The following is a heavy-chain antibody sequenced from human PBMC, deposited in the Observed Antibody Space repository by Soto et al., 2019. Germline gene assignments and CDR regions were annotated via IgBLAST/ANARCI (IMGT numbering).Heavy chain of an antibody. V-gene: IGHV1-18*01. CDR2: ISAYNGNT. CDR1: GYTFTSYG. J-gene: IGHJ6*02. CDR3: ARMNYGDYRDYYYGMDV. D-gene: IGHD4-17*01. Sequence: GALVKVSCKASGYTFTSYGISWVRQAPGQGLEWMGWISAYNGNTNYAQKLQGRVTMTTDTSTSTAYMELRSLRSDDTAVYYCARMNYGDYRDYYYGMDVWGQGTTVTVSS.